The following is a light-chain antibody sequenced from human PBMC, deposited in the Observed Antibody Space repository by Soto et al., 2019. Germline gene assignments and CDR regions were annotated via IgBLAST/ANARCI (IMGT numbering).Light chain of an antibody. V-gene: IGLV2-14*03. Sequence: QSVLTQPASVSGSPGQTIIISCTGTNNDIDYNSVSWYQQHPGKAPKLILFDVSTRPSKIPGRFSGSKSDNTASLTISGLQAEDEADYYCSSHSTSTTPVLFGGGTKLTVL. CDR2: DVS. CDR1: NNDIDYNS. CDR3: SSHSTSTTPVL. J-gene: IGLJ2*01.